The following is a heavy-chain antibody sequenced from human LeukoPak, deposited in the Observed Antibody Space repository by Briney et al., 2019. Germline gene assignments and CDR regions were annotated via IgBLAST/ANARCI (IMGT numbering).Heavy chain of an antibody. V-gene: IGHV3-43*02. CDR2: ISGDGGST. J-gene: IGHJ4*02. CDR1: GFTFDDYA. Sequence: AGGSLRLSCAASGFTFDDYAMHWVRQAPGKGLEWVSLISGDGGSTYYAGSVKGRFTISRDNSKNSLYLQLNSLRTEDTALYYCAKDTKPSTITPDYWGQGTLVTVSS. CDR3: AKDTKPSTITPDY. D-gene: IGHD4-11*01.